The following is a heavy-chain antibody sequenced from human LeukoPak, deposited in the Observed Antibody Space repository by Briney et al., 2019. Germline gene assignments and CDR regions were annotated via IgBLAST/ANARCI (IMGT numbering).Heavy chain of an antibody. CDR1: GFTFSTYG. CDR2: ISYDGGSK. D-gene: IGHD3-10*01. J-gene: IGHJ5*02. V-gene: IGHV3-30*03. Sequence: GGSLRLSCAASGFTFSTYGMHWVRQAPGKGLEWVAVISYDGGSKYYADSAKGRFTISRDNSKNTLFLQVNSLRHEDTAMFYCARDANYFGSGMTFNWFDPWGQGTLVTVSS. CDR3: ARDANYFGSGMTFNWFDP.